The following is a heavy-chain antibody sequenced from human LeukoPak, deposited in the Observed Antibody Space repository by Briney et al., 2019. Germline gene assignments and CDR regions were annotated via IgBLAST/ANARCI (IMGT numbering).Heavy chain of an antibody. V-gene: IGHV3-74*01. J-gene: IGHJ6*02. Sequence: GGSLRLSCAASGFSLSGYWMHWVRQAPGKGLVWVSRIGPDGTGITYADSVKGRFTISRDIARNTVYLQMNSLRAEDAALYYCTRVQAGRSGLMDVWGRGTTVTVSS. D-gene: IGHD2-8*02. CDR2: IGPDGTGI. CDR3: TRVQAGRSGLMDV. CDR1: GFSLSGYW.